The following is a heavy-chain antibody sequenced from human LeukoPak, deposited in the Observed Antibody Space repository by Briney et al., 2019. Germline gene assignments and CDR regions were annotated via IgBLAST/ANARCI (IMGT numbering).Heavy chain of an antibody. CDR3: AREIGTLQLWSSTTWYGMDV. Sequence: SQTLSLTCTVSGGSLSSGDYYWSWIRQPPGKGLEWIGYIYYSGNTYYNPALESRVTISVDTSKNQSSLKLSSVTAADTAVYYCAREIGTLQLWSSTTWYGMDVWGQRTTGTVSS. D-gene: IGHD5-18*01. CDR1: GGSLSSGDYY. J-gene: IGHJ6*02. V-gene: IGHV4-30-4*01. CDR2: IYYSGNT.